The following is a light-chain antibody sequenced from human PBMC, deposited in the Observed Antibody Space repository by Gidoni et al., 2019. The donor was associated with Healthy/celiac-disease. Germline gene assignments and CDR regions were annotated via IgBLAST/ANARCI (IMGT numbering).Light chain of an antibody. CDR2: DVS. V-gene: IGLV2-11*01. CDR3: CSYAGSYTLV. J-gene: IGLJ2*01. CDR1: SSDVGGYNY. Sequence: QSALTQPRSVSRSPGPSVTISCTGTSSDVGGYNYVSWYQQHPGKAPKLMIYDVSKRPSGVPDRFSGSKSGNTASLTISGLQAEDEADYYCCSYAGSYTLVFGGGTKLTVL.